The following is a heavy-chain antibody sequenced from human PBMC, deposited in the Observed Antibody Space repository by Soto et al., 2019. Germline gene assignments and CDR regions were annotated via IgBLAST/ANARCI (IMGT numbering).Heavy chain of an antibody. J-gene: IGHJ6*02. CDR3: ARIRTGVYGSGTTSSRFYYGMDV. Sequence: ASVKVSCKASGYTFTSYYMHWVRQAPGQGLEWMGIINPSGGSTSYAQKFQGRVTMTRDTSTSTVYMELSSLRSEDTAVYYCARIRTGVYGSGTTSSRFYYGMDVWGQ. D-gene: IGHD3-10*01. V-gene: IGHV1-46*01. CDR1: GYTFTSYY. CDR2: INPSGGST.